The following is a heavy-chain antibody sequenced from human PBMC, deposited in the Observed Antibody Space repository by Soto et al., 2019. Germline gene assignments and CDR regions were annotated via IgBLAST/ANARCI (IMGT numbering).Heavy chain of an antibody. D-gene: IGHD6-25*01. V-gene: IGHV3-7*01. CDR3: ARFTRGSSGAY. Sequence: PGGSLRLSCVASGFTFNTYWMSWVRQAPGKGLEWVANIKEDGSDKYYVDSVKGRFTISRDNAKNLLYLQMNSLGAGDTAMYYCARFTRGSSGAYWGQGTLVTVSS. J-gene: IGHJ1*01. CDR2: IKEDGSDK. CDR1: GFTFNTYW.